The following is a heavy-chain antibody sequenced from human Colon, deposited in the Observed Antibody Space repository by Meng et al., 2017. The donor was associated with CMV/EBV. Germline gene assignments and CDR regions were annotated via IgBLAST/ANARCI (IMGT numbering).Heavy chain of an antibody. J-gene: IGHJ4*02. Sequence: GESLKISCAASGFTFGSYGMHWVRQAPGKGLEWVAFVTYDGNKKFYGDSVKGRFTISRDTFKNTVYLQMDSLRPEDTASYYCAKDRMIVDPQGFDYWGQGTLVTVSS. V-gene: IGHV3-30*02. CDR1: GFTFGSYG. CDR3: AKDRMIVDPQGFDY. D-gene: IGHD3-22*01. CDR2: VTYDGNKK.